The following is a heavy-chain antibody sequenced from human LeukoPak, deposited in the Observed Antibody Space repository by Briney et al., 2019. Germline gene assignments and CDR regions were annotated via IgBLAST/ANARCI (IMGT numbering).Heavy chain of an antibody. CDR2: INHSGST. V-gene: IGHV4-34*01. Sequence: SETLSLTCAVYGGSFSGYYWSWIRQPPGKGLEWIGEINHSGSTNYNPSIKSRVTISVDTSKNQFSLKLSSVTAADTAVYYCARGARVDVWGKGTTVTVSS. J-gene: IGHJ6*04. CDR1: GGSFSGYY. CDR3: ARGARVDV.